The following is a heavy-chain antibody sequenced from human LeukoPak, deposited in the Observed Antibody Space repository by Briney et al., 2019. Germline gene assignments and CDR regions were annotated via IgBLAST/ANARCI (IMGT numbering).Heavy chain of an antibody. D-gene: IGHD3-22*01. Sequence: PSETLSLTCTVSGGSIGSSSYYWGWIRQPPGEGLEWIGSIYYSGNTYYNPSLKSRVTISVDTSKNQFSLKLTSVTAADTAVYYCARGYSGSSGYYLAAYWGQGTLVTVSS. V-gene: IGHV4-39*07. CDR3: ARGYSGSSGYYLAAY. J-gene: IGHJ4*02. CDR1: GGSIGSSSYY. CDR2: IYYSGNT.